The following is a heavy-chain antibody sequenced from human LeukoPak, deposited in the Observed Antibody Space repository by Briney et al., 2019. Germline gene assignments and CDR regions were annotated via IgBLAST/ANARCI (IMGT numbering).Heavy chain of an antibody. D-gene: IGHD2-2*01. CDR3: ARGRRLGYCSSTSCYSGDP. CDR1: GGSFSGYY. Sequence: SETLSLTCAVYGGSFSGYYWSWIRQPPGKGLEWIGEINHSGSTNYNPSLKSRVTISVDTSKNQFSLKLSSVTAADTAVYYCARGRRLGYCSSTSCYSGDPWGQGTLVTVSS. J-gene: IGHJ5*02. CDR2: INHSGST. V-gene: IGHV4-34*01.